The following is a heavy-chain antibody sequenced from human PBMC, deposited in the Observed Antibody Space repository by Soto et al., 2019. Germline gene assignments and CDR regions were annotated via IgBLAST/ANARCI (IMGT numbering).Heavy chain of an antibody. CDR1: GFTFSSYA. Sequence: GGSLRLSCAASGFTFSSYAMSWVRQAPGKGLEWVSAISGSGGSTYYADSVKGRFTISRDNSKNTLYLQMNSLRAEDTAVYYCAKAAYYDILTGPDNWFDPWGQGTLVTVSS. J-gene: IGHJ5*02. D-gene: IGHD3-9*01. V-gene: IGHV3-23*01. CDR2: ISGSGGST. CDR3: AKAAYYDILTGPDNWFDP.